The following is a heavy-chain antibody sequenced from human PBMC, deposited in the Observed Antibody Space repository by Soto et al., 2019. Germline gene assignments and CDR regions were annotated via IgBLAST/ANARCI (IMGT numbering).Heavy chain of an antibody. CDR3: GKDLSPGGLES. Sequence: EVQLLESGGGLVQPGGSLRLSCAASGFTFSSYAMSWVRQAPGKGLEWVSAISGSGGSTYYADSVKGRFTISRDRAKNSLSLQMNSLRIEDTALYYCGKDLSPGGLESWGQGTLVTVSS. D-gene: IGHD3-16*01. CDR2: ISGSGGST. V-gene: IGHV3-23*01. CDR1: GFTFSSYA. J-gene: IGHJ4*02.